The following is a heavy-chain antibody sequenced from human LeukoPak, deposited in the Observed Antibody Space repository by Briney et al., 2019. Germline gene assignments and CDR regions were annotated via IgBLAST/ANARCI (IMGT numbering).Heavy chain of an antibody. J-gene: IGHJ4*02. CDR1: GGSISSYY. CDR3: AKGRRGYSYGSLDY. Sequence: PSETLSLTCTVSGGSISSYYWSWIRQPPGKGLEWIGYIYYSGSTNYNPSLKSRVTIPVDTSKNQFSLKLSSVTAADTAVYYCAKGRRGYSYGSLDYWGQGTLVTVSS. V-gene: IGHV4-59*01. D-gene: IGHD5-18*01. CDR2: IYYSGST.